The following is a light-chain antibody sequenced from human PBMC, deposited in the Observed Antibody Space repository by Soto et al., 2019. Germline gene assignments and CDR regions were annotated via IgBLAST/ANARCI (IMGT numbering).Light chain of an antibody. CDR1: SSNIGAGHD. CDR2: ANT. Sequence: HSVLTQPPSVSGAPGQRVTISCTGSSSNIGAGHDVHWYQQIPETAPKLLVSANTNRPSGVPDRFSGSNSGTSASLSITGLQAEDEADYYCQSFDSSLDGWVFGGGTKLTVL. CDR3: QSFDSSLDGWV. J-gene: IGLJ3*02. V-gene: IGLV1-40*01.